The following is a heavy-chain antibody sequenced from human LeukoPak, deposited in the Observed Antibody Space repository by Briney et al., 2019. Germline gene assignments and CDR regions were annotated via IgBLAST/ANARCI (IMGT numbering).Heavy chain of an antibody. J-gene: IGHJ4*02. Sequence: PGGSLRLSCAASGFTFSSYAMSWVRQAPGKGLEWVADIKQDGSEKYYVDSVKGRFTISRDNAKSSLYLQMNSLRAEDTAVYYCARGAHYSSTWYYFDYWGLGTLVSVSS. CDR3: ARGAHYSSTWYYFDY. CDR2: IKQDGSEK. V-gene: IGHV3-7*04. CDR1: GFTFSSYA. D-gene: IGHD6-13*01.